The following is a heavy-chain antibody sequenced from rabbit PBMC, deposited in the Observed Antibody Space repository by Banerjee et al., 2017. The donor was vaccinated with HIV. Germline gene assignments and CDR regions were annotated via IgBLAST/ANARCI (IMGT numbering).Heavy chain of an antibody. J-gene: IGHJ4*01. CDR3: ARCYDDYGDSEDYFNL. V-gene: IGHV1S40*01. Sequence: QSLEESGGDLVKPGASLTLTCTASGFSFSYKYVMCWVRQAPGKGLEWIACINTSSGNTVYASWAKGRFTISKTSSTTVTLQMTSLTAADTATYFCARCYDDYGDSEDYFNLWGPGTLVTVS. D-gene: IGHD2-1*01. CDR1: GFSFSYKYV. CDR2: INTSSGNT.